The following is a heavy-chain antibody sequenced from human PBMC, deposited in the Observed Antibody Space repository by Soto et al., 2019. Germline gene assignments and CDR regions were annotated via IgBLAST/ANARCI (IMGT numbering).Heavy chain of an antibody. D-gene: IGHD2-8*01. J-gene: IGHJ6*02. V-gene: IGHV1-18*01. CDR1: GYTFTSYG. Sequence: ASVKVSCKASGYTFTSYGISWVRQAPGQGLEWMGWISAYNGNTNYAQKLQGRVTMTTDTSTSTAYMELRSLRSDDTAVYYCAREGYCTNGVCPYYYYGMDVWGQGTTVTVSS. CDR3: AREGYCTNGVCPYYYYGMDV. CDR2: ISAYNGNT.